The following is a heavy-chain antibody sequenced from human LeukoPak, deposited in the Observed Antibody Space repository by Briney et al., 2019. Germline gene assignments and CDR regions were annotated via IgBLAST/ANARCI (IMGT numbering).Heavy chain of an antibody. Sequence: SETLSLTCAVSGGSISSGGYYWSWLRQPAGKGLEWISRIYTSGSTNYNPARKSRVTTTPDTSKSQYSPKVTPMTAADTAVYYCASPGGIGGNSDADYWGQGTLVTVFS. CDR1: GGSISSGGYY. D-gene: IGHD4-23*01. CDR2: IYTSGST. CDR3: ASPGGIGGNSDADY. V-gene: IGHV4-61*02. J-gene: IGHJ4*02.